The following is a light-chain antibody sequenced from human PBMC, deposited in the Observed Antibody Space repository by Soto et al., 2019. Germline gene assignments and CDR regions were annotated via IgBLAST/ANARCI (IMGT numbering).Light chain of an antibody. CDR2: AAS. Sequence: DIQRTQYPKSVSASVGDRVSITFRASQGISSWLAWYQQKPGKAPKLLIYAASSLQSGVPLRFSGSGSGTDFTLTISCLQPEDFATYYCQQLHSYPMTFGQGTRLEIK. V-gene: IGKV1D-12*01. CDR1: QGISSW. J-gene: IGKJ5*01. CDR3: QQLHSYPMT.